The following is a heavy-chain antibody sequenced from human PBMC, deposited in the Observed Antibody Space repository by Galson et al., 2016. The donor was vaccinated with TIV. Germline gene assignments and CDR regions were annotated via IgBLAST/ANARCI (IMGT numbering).Heavy chain of an antibody. D-gene: IGHD3-22*01. CDR1: GFTFNTCG. V-gene: IGHV3-21*06. J-gene: IGHJ4*02. CDR3: VRDAPTDCSGYSGGYFDS. Sequence: SLRLSCAASGFTFNTCGMNWVRQAPGKGLECISSISSYSSYIYYADSVRGRFTISRDNAKNSVYLQMNSLRVEDTAVYYCVRDAPTDCSGYSGGYFDSWGQGTLVTVSS. CDR2: ISSYSSYI.